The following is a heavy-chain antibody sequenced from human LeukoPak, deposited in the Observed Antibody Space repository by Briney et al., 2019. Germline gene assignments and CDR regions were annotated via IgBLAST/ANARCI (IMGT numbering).Heavy chain of an antibody. J-gene: IGHJ4*02. CDR1: GFTFSNYA. V-gene: IGHV3-23*01. CDR2: IHGSGDVT. Sequence: GGSLRLSCSTSGFTFSNYAMSWVRQAPGKGLEWVSAIHGSGDVTYYADSVKGRFTVARDNSRTTLYLQMNSLRAEDTAVYYCARQYYDIWSGYYTADYYFDYWGQGTLVTVSS. CDR3: ARQYYDIWSGYYTADYYFDY. D-gene: IGHD3-3*01.